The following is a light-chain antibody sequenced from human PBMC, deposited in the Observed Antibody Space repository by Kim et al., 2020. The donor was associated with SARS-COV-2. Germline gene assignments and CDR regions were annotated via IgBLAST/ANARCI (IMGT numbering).Light chain of an antibody. J-gene: IGLJ2*01. Sequence: QSVPISTTRTSSEVGGYTYVTCYQRHPGKPPKLMIYVVRKLPSGVPERCSGSKSGNTASLTVSVLHAEDEADYTCSSYAGNNNLVFGAGTQLTVL. CDR3: SSYAGNNNLV. V-gene: IGLV2-8*01. CDR2: VVR. CDR1: SSEVGGYTY.